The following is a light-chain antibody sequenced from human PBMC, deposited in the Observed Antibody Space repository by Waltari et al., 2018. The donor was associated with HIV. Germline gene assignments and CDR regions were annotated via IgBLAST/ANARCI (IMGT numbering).Light chain of an antibody. V-gene: IGLV1-40*01. J-gene: IGLJ2*01. Sequence: QSVLTQPPSVSGAPGQRVTISCTGSSPNIGASYDITWYQQLPGTAPKLLIFDNINRPSGVPDRFSGSILGNKAALTITGAQAGDESDYFCVLNLGRGIVVFGGGTKLTVL. CDR1: SPNIGASYD. CDR3: VLNLGRGIVV. CDR2: DNI.